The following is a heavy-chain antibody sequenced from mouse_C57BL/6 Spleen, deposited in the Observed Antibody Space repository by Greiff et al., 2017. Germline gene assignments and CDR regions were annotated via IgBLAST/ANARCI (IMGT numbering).Heavy chain of an antibody. V-gene: IGHV1-52*01. J-gene: IGHJ2*01. CDR1: GYTFTSYW. CDR2: IDPSDSET. D-gene: IGHD1-1*01. Sequence: QVQLKESGAELVRPGSSVKLSCKASGYTFTSYWMHWVKQRPIQGLEWIGNIDPSDSETHYNQKFKDKATLTVDKSSSTAYMQLSSLTSEDSAVYYCARGRITTGLYYFDYWGQGTTLTVSS. CDR3: ARGRITTGLYYFDY.